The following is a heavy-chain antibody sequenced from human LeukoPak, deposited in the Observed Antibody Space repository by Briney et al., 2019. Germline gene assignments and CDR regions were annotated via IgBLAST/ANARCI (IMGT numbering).Heavy chain of an antibody. CDR3: AGKYSSGYY. CDR2: INHSGST. V-gene: IGHV4-34*01. J-gene: IGHJ4*02. D-gene: IGHD6-19*01. CDR1: GGSFSVYY. Sequence: PSETLSLTCAVYGGSFSVYYWSWIRQPPGKGLEWIGEINHSGSTYYNPSLKSRVTISVDTSKNQFSLKLSSVTAADTAVYYCAGKYSSGYYWGQGTLVTVSS.